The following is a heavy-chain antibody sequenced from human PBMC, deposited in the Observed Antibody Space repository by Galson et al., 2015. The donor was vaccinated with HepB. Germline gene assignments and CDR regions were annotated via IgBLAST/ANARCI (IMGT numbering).Heavy chain of an antibody. V-gene: IGHV3-30-3*01. CDR3: ASDYSSSYYYYYGMDV. Sequence: SLRLSCAASGFTFSSYAMHWVRQAPGKGLEWVAVISNDGSNKYHADSVKGRFTISRDNSKNTLYLQMNSLRAEDTAVYYCASDYSSSYYYYYGMDVWGQGTTVTISS. D-gene: IGHD6-6*01. CDR1: GFTFSSYA. CDR2: ISNDGSNK. J-gene: IGHJ6*02.